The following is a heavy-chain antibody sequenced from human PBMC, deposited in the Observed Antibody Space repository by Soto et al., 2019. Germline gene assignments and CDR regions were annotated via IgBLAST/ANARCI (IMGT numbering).Heavy chain of an antibody. D-gene: IGHD3-16*01. Sequence: GGSLRLSCAASGFIFSTYTINWVRQAPGRGLEWVASISSSSRDIFYADSVKARFTISRDNANSSVDLQMNSLRVGDTAIYYCARGSWGGDGIDVWGQGTTVTVSS. CDR1: GFIFSTYT. V-gene: IGHV3-21*01. CDR3: ARGSWGGDGIDV. J-gene: IGHJ6*02. CDR2: ISSSSRDI.